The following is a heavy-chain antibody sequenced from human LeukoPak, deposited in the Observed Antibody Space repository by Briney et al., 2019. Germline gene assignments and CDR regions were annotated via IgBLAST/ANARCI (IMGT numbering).Heavy chain of an antibody. V-gene: IGHV1-18*01. D-gene: IGHD3-3*01. CDR3: ARTEAPRAYYDFWSGYYTSDY. CDR2: ISAYNGNT. Sequence: ASVKVSCKASGYTFTSYGISWVRQAPGQGLEWMGWISAYNGNTNYAQKLQGRVTMTTDTSTSTAYMELRSLRSDDTAVYYCARTEAPRAYYDFWSGYYTSDYWGQGTLVTVFS. J-gene: IGHJ4*02. CDR1: GYTFTSYG.